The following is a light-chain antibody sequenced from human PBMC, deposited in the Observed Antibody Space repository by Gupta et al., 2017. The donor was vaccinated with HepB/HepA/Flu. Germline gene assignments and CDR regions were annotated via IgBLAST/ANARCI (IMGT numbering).Light chain of an antibody. CDR2: DAS. CDR1: QDISNY. V-gene: IGKV1-33*01. Sequence: DIQITQSPSSLSASVGDRVTITCQSSQDISNYLTWYQQKPGKAPKLLIYDASKAETGVPSRFSGSASGTDFTFTISILHPEDIAKYCCQRDDNLPKTFGQGTRLEIK. CDR3: QRDDNLPKT. J-gene: IGKJ1*01.